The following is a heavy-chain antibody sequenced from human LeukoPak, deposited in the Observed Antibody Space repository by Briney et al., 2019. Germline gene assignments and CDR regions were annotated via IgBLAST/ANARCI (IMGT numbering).Heavy chain of an antibody. Sequence: GASVKVSCKASGYTFTSYDINWVRQATGQGLGWMGWMNPNSGNTGYAQKFQGRVTITRNTSISTAYMELSSLRSEDTAVYYCARVGDWGLYFDYWGQGTLVTVSS. V-gene: IGHV1-8*03. CDR2: MNPNSGNT. J-gene: IGHJ4*02. CDR1: GYTFTSYD. D-gene: IGHD7-27*01. CDR3: ARVGDWGLYFDY.